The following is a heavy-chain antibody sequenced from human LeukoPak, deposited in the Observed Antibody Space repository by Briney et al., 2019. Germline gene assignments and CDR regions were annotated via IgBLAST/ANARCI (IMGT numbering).Heavy chain of an antibody. CDR2: INHSGST. Sequence: SETLSLTCAVYGGSFSGYYWSWIRQPPGKGLEWIGEINHSGSTNYNPSPKSRVTISVDTSKNQFSLKLSSVTAADTAVYYCARGRPYCSSTSCYVRFDPWGQGTLVTVSS. CDR1: GGSFSGYY. J-gene: IGHJ5*02. D-gene: IGHD2-2*01. CDR3: ARGRPYCSSTSCYVRFDP. V-gene: IGHV4-34*01.